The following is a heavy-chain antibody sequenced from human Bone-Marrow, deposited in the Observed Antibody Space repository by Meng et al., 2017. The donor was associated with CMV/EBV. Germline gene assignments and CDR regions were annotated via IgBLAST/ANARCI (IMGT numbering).Heavy chain of an antibody. CDR3: AHRPTEGLFDY. Sequence: ITLKVSVPASLNPTQTLTLTCTFSGFSLNSNGMGVGWIRQPPGRALEWLALIYWDGDKRYSPSLKSRLTITKDTSNNQVVLTMTNMGPVDTATYFCAHRPTEGLFDYWGQGTLVTVSS. CDR1: GFSLNSNGMG. CDR2: IYWDGDK. V-gene: IGHV2-5*02. J-gene: IGHJ4*02.